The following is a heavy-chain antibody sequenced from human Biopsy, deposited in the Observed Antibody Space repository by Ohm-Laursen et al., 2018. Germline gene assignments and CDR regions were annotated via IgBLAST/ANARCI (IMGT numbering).Heavy chain of an antibody. V-gene: IGHV3-33*03. CDR2: IWYDGSRE. D-gene: IGHD4-23*01. Sequence: SLRLSCAASGFTFSSYGMHWVRQAPGKGLEWVAVIWYDGSREYYADSVEGRFTISRDNAKNSLYLQMNSLRAEDTAVYYCARRPYGGTRYWYFDLWGRGTLVTVSS. J-gene: IGHJ2*01. CDR3: ARRPYGGTRYWYFDL. CDR1: GFTFSSYG.